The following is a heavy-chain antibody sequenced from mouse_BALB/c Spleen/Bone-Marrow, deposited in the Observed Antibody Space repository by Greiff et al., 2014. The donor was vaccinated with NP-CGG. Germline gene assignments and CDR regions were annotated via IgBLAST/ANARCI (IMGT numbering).Heavy chain of an antibody. CDR2: ISYSSST. CDR3: ARWDYGDYAMDY. CDR1: GYSITGDYA. J-gene: IGHJ4*01. Sequence: VQLKESGPGLVKPSQSLSLTCTVTGYSITGDYAWNWIRQFQGNKLEWMGYISYSSSTNYNPSLRSRISITRDTSKNQFFLQLNAVTAEDTATYYCARWDYGDYAMDYWGQGTSVTVSS. D-gene: IGHD1-2*01. V-gene: IGHV3-2*02.